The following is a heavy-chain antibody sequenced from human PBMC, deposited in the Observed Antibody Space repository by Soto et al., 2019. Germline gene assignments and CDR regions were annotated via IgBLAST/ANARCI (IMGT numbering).Heavy chain of an antibody. J-gene: IGHJ4*02. CDR2: IYYSGST. V-gene: IGHV4-39*01. CDR3: ARVSGTYSSFLDY. D-gene: IGHD5-18*01. CDR1: GVSISSGHDY. Sequence: KSSETLSLTCTVSGVSISSGHDYWGWIRQPPGKGLEWIGSIYYSGSTYYNPSLKSRVTISADTSKNQFSLRLSSVTAADTAVYYCARVSGTYSSFLDYWGQGTLVTVSS.